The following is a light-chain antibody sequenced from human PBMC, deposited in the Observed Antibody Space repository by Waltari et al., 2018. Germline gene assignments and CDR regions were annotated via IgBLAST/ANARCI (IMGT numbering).Light chain of an antibody. J-gene: IGKJ2*01. CDR1: RDIANY. V-gene: IGKV1-16*02. Sequence: DIQMTQSPSSLSASVGDRVTITCRASRDIANYLAWFQKKPGKAPKSLIDAGSSLQSGVSPNFRGSGSGTYFTLTISSLQPEDFATYYCRQYNSNSHSFGQGTKVEI. CDR2: AGS. CDR3: RQYNSNSHS.